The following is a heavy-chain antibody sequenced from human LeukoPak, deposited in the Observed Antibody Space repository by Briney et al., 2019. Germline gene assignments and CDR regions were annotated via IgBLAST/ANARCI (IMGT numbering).Heavy chain of an antibody. CDR1: GGSISSSSYY. V-gene: IGHV4-39*07. Sequence: SETLSLTCTVSGGSISSSSYYWGWIRQPPGKGLEWIGSIYYSGSTYYNPSLKSRVTISVDTSKNQFSLKLSSVTAADTAVYYCARDPGVNYDSSGSFDYWGQGTLVTVSS. CDR2: IYYSGST. D-gene: IGHD3-22*01. J-gene: IGHJ4*02. CDR3: ARDPGVNYDSSGSFDY.